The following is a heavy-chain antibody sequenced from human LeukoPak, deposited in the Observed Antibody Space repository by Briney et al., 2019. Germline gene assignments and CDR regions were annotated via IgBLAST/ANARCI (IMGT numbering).Heavy chain of an antibody. V-gene: IGHV3-30-3*01. D-gene: IGHD3-3*01. J-gene: IGHJ5*02. CDR3: ATNRRGTAYYDFWSGYYGDWFDP. CDR1: GFTFSSYA. CDR2: ISYDGSNK. Sequence: RSLRLSCAASGFTFSSYAMHWVRQAPGKGLEWVAVISYDGSNKYYADSVKGRFTISRDNSKNTLYLQMNSLRAEDTAVYYCATNRRGTAYYDFWSGYYGDWFDPWGQGTLVTVSS.